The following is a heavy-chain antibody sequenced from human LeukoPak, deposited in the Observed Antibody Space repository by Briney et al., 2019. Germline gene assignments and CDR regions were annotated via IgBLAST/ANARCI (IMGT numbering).Heavy chain of an antibody. CDR2: INHSGST. Sequence: PSETLSLTCAVYGGSFSGYYWSWIRQPPGKGLEWIGEINHSGSTNYIPSLKSRVTISVDTSKNQFSLKLSSVTAADTAVYYCARHYGPWGQGTLVTVSS. V-gene: IGHV4-34*01. CDR3: ARHYGP. D-gene: IGHD3-16*01. J-gene: IGHJ4*02. CDR1: GGSFSGYY.